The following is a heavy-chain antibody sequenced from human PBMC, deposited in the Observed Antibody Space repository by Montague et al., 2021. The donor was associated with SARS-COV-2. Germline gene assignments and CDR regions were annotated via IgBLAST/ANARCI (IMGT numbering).Heavy chain of an antibody. CDR1: GGSISGVNYY. Sequence: TLSLTCTVSGGSISGVNYYWTWIRQPPGKGLEWIAYIYYTGSTYYNPSLQSRLRTSLDTSKNQFSLTLTSVTAADTAIYYCARNRGWGSRGAGYIDLWGRGTLVTVSS. CDR3: ARNRGWGSRGAGYIDL. D-gene: IGHD1-14*01. J-gene: IGHJ2*01. V-gene: IGHV4-31*03. CDR2: IYYTGST.